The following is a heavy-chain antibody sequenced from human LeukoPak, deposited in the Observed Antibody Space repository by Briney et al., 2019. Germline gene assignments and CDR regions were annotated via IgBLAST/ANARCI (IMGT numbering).Heavy chain of an antibody. J-gene: IGHJ3*02. Sequence: GGSLRLSWAASGSTFSSYEMNWVRQAPGKGLEWVSYISSSGSTIYYADSVKGRFTISRDNAKNSLYLQMNSLRAEDTAVYYCARSGGYFDWLSNHDAFDIWGQGTMVTVSS. V-gene: IGHV3-48*03. CDR2: ISSSGSTI. CDR1: GSTFSSYE. CDR3: ARSGGYFDWLSNHDAFDI. D-gene: IGHD3-9*01.